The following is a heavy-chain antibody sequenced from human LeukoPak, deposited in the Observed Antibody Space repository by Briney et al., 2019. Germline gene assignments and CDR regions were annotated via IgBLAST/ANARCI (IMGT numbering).Heavy chain of an antibody. V-gene: IGHV7-4-1*02. D-gene: IGHD3-16*01. Sequence: APVKVSCKASGYTFTSYYMHWVRQAPGQGLEWMGWINTNTGNPTYAQGFTGRFVFSLDTSVSTAYLQISSLKAEDTAVYYCAREGWIMITFGGVFNWFDPWGQGTLVTVSS. J-gene: IGHJ5*02. CDR1: GYTFTSYY. CDR2: INTNTGNP. CDR3: AREGWIMITFGGVFNWFDP.